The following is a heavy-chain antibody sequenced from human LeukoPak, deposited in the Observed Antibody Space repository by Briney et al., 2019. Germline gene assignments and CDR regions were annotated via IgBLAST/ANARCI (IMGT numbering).Heavy chain of an antibody. CDR1: GGSISSYY. Sequence: PSETLSLTCTVSGGSISSYYWSWIRQPPGKGLEWIGYIYYSGSTNYNPSLKSRVTISVDTSKNQFSLKLSSVTAADTAVYYCARDHPGSVAAVDIWGQGTMVTVSS. D-gene: IGHD1-26*01. CDR3: ARDHPGSVAAVDI. J-gene: IGHJ3*02. CDR2: IYYSGST. V-gene: IGHV4-59*01.